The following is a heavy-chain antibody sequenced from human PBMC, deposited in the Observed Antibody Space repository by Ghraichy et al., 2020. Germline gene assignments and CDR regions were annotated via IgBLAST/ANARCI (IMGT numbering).Heavy chain of an antibody. Sequence: SGPTLVKPTQTLTLTCTLSGFSLRTTGVGVGWIRQPPGKALDWLALIYWDDDKRYSPSLRSRLTITKDTSKNQVVLTMTKMDPMDTATYYCARATEASAFDIWGQGTMVTVSS. V-gene: IGHV2-5*02. J-gene: IGHJ3*02. CDR2: IYWDDDK. CDR1: GFSLRTTGVG. CDR3: ARATEASAFDI.